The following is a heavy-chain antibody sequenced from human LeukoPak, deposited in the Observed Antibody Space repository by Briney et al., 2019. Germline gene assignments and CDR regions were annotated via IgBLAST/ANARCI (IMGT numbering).Heavy chain of an antibody. Sequence: GGSLRLSCAASGFTFSSYGMRWVRQAPGKGLEWVAFIRYDGSNKYYADSVRGRFTISRDNSKNTLYLQMNSLRAEDTAVYYCAKVQRYDFWSGYHSDFDYWGQGTLVTVSS. D-gene: IGHD3-3*01. CDR2: IRYDGSNK. J-gene: IGHJ4*02. CDR3: AKVQRYDFWSGYHSDFDY. V-gene: IGHV3-30*02. CDR1: GFTFSSYG.